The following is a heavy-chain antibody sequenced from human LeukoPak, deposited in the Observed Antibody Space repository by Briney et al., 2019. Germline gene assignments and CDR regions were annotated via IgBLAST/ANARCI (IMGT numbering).Heavy chain of an antibody. V-gene: IGHV1-24*01. Sequence: ASVKASCKVSGYTLTELSMHWVRQAPGRGLEWMGGFDPEDGETIYAQKFQGRVTMTEDTSTDTAYMELSSLRSEDTAVYYCATGPYYYDSSASKPFDYWGQGTLVTVSS. CDR3: ATGPYYYDSSASKPFDY. CDR1: GYTLTELS. D-gene: IGHD3-22*01. CDR2: FDPEDGET. J-gene: IGHJ4*02.